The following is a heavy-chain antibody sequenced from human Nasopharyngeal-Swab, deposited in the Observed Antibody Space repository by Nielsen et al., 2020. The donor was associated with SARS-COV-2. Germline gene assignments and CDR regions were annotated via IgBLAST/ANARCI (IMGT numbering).Heavy chain of an antibody. Sequence: SLKISGAASGFTFSDYYMSWIRQAPGRGLEWVSYISSSGSTIYYADSVKGRFTISRDNAKNSLYLQMNSLRAEDTAVYYCASLLWFGELPSDYYYYGMDVWGQGTTVTVSS. CDR2: ISSSGSTI. CDR1: GFTFSDYY. J-gene: IGHJ6*02. V-gene: IGHV3-11*04. D-gene: IGHD3-10*01. CDR3: ASLLWFGELPSDYYYYGMDV.